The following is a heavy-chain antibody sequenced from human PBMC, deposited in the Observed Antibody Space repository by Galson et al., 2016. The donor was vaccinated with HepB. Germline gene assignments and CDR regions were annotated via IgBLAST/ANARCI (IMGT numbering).Heavy chain of an antibody. CDR3: ARGTAGYYYGMDV. CDR2: ISAYNGNT. V-gene: IGHV1-18*01. D-gene: IGHD6-13*01. Sequence: SVKVSCKASGYTFTSYGISWVRQAPGQGLEWMGWISAYNGNTNYAQKLQGRVTMTTDTSTSTACMELRSLRSDDTAVYYCARGTAGYYYGMDVWGQGTTVTVSS. CDR1: GYTFTSYG. J-gene: IGHJ6*02.